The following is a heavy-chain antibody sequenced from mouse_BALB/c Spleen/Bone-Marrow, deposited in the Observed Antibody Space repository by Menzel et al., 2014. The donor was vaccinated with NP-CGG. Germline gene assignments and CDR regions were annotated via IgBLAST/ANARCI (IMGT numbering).Heavy chain of an antibody. CDR1: GFSLTSYG. CDR2: IWRGGNT. V-gene: IGHV2-5*01. J-gene: IGHJ3*01. Sequence: QVQLQQSGPGLVQPSQSLSITCTVSGFSLTSYGVHWVRQSPGKGLEWLGVIWRGGNTDYNAAFMSRLSITKDNSRSQVFFKITSLQADDTAKYYCAPPAPCYDSHRAWFAYWGQGTLVTISA. CDR3: APPAPCYDSHRAWFAY. D-gene: IGHD2-4*01.